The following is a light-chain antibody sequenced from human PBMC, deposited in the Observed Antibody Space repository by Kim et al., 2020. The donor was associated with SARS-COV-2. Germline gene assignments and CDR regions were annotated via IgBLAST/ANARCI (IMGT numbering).Light chain of an antibody. V-gene: IGLV3-21*04. J-gene: IGLJ2*01. CDR2: YDS. CDR3: QVWDRSTDNPV. CDR1: KIGTKS. Sequence: SYELTQPPSVSVAPGKTARITCGGNKIGTKSVHWYQQRPGQAPILIISYDSDRPSGIPERFSGSNSGNTATLTISRVEVGDEADYHCQVWDRSTDNPVFGGGTQLTVL.